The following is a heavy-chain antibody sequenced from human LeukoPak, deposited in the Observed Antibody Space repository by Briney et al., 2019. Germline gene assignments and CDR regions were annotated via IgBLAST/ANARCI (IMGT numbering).Heavy chain of an antibody. V-gene: IGHV3-23*01. J-gene: IGHJ4*02. CDR3: AKVWFGESQDY. CDR2: ISASGGST. D-gene: IGHD3-10*01. CDR1: GFTFSIYA. Sequence: GGSLRLSCAASGFTFSIYAMTWVRQAPGKGLEWVSVISASGGSTYYTDSVKGRVTISRDNSKNTLYLQMNSLRAEDTAVYYCAKVWFGESQDYWGQGTLVTVSS.